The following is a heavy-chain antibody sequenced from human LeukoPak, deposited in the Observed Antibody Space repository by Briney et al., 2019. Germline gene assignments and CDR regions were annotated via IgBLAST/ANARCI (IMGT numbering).Heavy chain of an antibody. V-gene: IGHV3-23*01. CDR3: AKDLIAVAGLFDY. CDR1: GLTFGTYA. CDR2: ISGSGGST. Sequence: PGGSLRLSCAASGLTFGTYAINWVRQAPGKGLEWVSAISGSGGSTYYADSVKGRFTISRDNSKNTLYLQMNSLRVEDTAVYYCAKDLIAVAGLFDYWGQGTLVTVSS. D-gene: IGHD6-19*01. J-gene: IGHJ4*02.